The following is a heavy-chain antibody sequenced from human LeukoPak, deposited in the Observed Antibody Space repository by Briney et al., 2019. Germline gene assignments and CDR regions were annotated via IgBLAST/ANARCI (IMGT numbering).Heavy chain of an antibody. Sequence: GGSLRLSCAASGFTFSSYDMHWVRQATGKGLEWVSAIGTAGDTYYPGSVKGRFTISRENAKNSLYLQMNSLRAGDTAVYYCARVAVNHVAGPNWYFDLWGRGTLVTVSS. J-gene: IGHJ2*01. CDR3: ARVAVNHVAGPNWYFDL. CDR1: GFTFSSYD. V-gene: IGHV3-13*01. D-gene: IGHD6-19*01. CDR2: IGTAGDT.